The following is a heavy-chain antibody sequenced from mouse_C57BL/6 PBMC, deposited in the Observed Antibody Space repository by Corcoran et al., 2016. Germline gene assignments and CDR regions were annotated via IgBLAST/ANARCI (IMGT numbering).Heavy chain of an antibody. CDR2: IYWDDDK. CDR1: GFSLSTSGMG. Sequence: QVTLKESGPGILQSSQTLSLTCSFSGFSLSTSGMGVSWIRQPSGKGLEWLAHIYWDDDKRHNPSLKSRLTISKDTSRNQVFLKITSVDTADTATYYCARGTTVVDSAWFAYWGQGTLVTVSA. V-gene: IGHV8-12*01. D-gene: IGHD1-1*01. J-gene: IGHJ3*01. CDR3: ARGTTVVDSAWFAY.